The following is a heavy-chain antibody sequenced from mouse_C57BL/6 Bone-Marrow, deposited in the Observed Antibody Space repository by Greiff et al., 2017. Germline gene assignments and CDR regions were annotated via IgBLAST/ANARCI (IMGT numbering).Heavy chain of an antibody. D-gene: IGHD4-1*01. V-gene: IGHV1-50*01. CDR1: GYTFTSYW. CDR2: IDPSDSYT. J-gene: IGHJ1*03. CDR3: ARSELTELYWYFDV. Sequence: QVQLQQPGAELVKPGASVKLSCKASGYTFTSYWMQWVKQRPGQGLEWIGEIDPSDSYTNYNQKFKGKATLTVDTSSSTAYMQLSSLTSEDSAVYYCARSELTELYWYFDVWGTGTTVTVSS.